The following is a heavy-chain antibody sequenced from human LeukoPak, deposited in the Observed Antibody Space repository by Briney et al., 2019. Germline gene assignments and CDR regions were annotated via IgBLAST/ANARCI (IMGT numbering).Heavy chain of an antibody. J-gene: IGHJ5*02. CDR2: IYSDGST. CDR1: RFTVSSNY. D-gene: IGHD6-19*01. Sequence: PGGSLRLSCAASRFTVSSNYMNWVRQAPGKGLEWVSVIYSDGSTQYADSVKGRFTISRDNYKNTPYLQMNSLRAEDTAVYYCARSVAVAGTRDWFDPWGQGTLVTVSS. V-gene: IGHV3-66*01. CDR3: ARSVAVAGTRDWFDP.